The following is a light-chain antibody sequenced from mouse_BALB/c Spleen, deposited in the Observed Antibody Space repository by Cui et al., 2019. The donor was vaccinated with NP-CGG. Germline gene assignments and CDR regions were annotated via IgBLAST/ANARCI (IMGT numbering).Light chain of an antibody. V-gene: IGLV1*01. CDR3: ALWYSNHWV. J-gene: IGLJ1*01. Sequence: QAVVTQESAPTTSPGETVTLTCRSSIGAVTTCNYANWVQEKPDHLFTGLIGGTNNRVPGVPARFSGSLIGDKAALTITGSQTEDEAIYFCALWYSNHWVFGGGTKLTVL. CDR2: GTN. CDR1: IGAVTTCNY.